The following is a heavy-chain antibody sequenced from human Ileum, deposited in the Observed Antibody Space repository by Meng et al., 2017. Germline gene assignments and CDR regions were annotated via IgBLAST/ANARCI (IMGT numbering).Heavy chain of an antibody. V-gene: IGHV1-8*01. D-gene: IGHD2-2*01. J-gene: IGHJ4*02. CDR2: MNPNSGNT. CDR3: AGGVFCSTSCYASDY. CDR1: GYNFTSYD. Sequence: ASVMVSCNAAGYNFTSYDINWVRQATGQGLEWMGWMNPNSGNTGYAQKFQGRVTMIRNTSISTAYMELISLRSEDTAVYYCAGGVFCSTSCYASDYWGQGTLVTVSS.